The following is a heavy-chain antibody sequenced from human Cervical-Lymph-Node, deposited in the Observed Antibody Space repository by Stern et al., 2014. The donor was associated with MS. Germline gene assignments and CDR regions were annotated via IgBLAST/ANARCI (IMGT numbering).Heavy chain of an antibody. CDR3: AKLGIAAAGRVDY. D-gene: IGHD6-13*01. Sequence: VQLLESGGGVVQPGRSLRLSCAASGFTFSSYGMHWVRQAPGKGLEWVAVISYDGSNKYYADSVKGRFTISRDNSKNTLYLQMNSLRAEDTAVYYCAKLGIAAAGRVDYWGQGTLVTVSS. CDR2: ISYDGSNK. V-gene: IGHV3-30*18. J-gene: IGHJ4*02. CDR1: GFTFSSYG.